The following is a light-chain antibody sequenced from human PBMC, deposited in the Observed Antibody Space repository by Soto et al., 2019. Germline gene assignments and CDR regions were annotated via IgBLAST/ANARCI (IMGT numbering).Light chain of an antibody. Sequence: SYELTQPPSVSVAPGQTARITCGGDNIGRKSVHWYQQRPGQAPVLVVYDDRDRPSGIPERFTGSNSGNTATLTISRVEAGDEADYYCQVWESFSDHPYVFGGGTQLTVL. CDR2: DDR. CDR3: QVWESFSDHPYV. V-gene: IGLV3-21*02. J-gene: IGLJ7*01. CDR1: NIGRKS.